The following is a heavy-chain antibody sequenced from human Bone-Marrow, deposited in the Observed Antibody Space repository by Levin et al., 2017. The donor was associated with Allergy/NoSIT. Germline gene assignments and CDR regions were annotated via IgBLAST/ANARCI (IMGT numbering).Heavy chain of an antibody. J-gene: IGHJ6*02. CDR2: IKQDGSEK. V-gene: IGHV3-7*01. CDR3: VRGGAPRKDYFYNYGMDV. CDR1: GFTFTSYW. D-gene: IGHD1-26*01. Sequence: PGGSLRLSCEASGFTFTSYWMSWVRQAPGKGLEWVATIKQDGSEKYYLTSVKGRFTISRDNDKNSLDLQMNSMRAEDTAVYYCVRGGAPRKDYFYNYGMDVWGQGTTATVSS.